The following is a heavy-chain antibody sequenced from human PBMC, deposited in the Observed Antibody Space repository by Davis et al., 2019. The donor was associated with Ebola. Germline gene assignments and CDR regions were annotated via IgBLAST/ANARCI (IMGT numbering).Heavy chain of an antibody. CDR2: IHYSGST. CDR3: ARGEYDYGDYVGRHDYAFDI. D-gene: IGHD4-17*01. CDR1: GGSINRGDYY. J-gene: IGHJ3*02. V-gene: IGHV4-30-4*01. Sequence: PSETLSLTCTVSGGSINRGDYYWSWIRQSPGKGLEWLGYIHYSGSTYYNPSLKRRFTMSLDTSKNQFSLKLSSVTAADTAVYYCARGEYDYGDYVGRHDYAFDIWGQGTMVTVSS.